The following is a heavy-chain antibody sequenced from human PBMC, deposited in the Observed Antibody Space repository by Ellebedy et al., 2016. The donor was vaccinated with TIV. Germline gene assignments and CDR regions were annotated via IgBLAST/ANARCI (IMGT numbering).Heavy chain of an antibody. Sequence: AASVKVSCKASGYTFTSYDINWVRQATGQGLEWMGWINPHSGNTGYAQNFQGRITMTRNSSTSTAYMELSNLKPEDTALYYCARTVGIAAAGSDYWGQGTLVSVSS. V-gene: IGHV1-8*01. J-gene: IGHJ4*02. CDR3: ARTVGIAAAGSDY. D-gene: IGHD6-13*01. CDR1: GYTFTSYD. CDR2: INPHSGNT.